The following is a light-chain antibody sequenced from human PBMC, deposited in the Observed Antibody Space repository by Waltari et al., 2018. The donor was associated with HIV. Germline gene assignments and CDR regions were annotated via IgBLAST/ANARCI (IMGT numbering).Light chain of an antibody. J-gene: IGKJ3*01. V-gene: IGKV1-39*01. CDR1: QNIFRS. CDR3: QQTYIIPLT. CDR2: GAS. Sequence: DIQMTQSPSSLSASTGDRITITCRASQNIFRSLNWFQQKPGKAPQLLIYGASTLQSGVSSRFSGASSGTDFTLTINSLQPEDFATYYCQQTYIIPLTFGPGTKVDVK.